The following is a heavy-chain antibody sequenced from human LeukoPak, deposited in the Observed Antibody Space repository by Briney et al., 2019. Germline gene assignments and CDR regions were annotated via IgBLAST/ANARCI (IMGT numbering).Heavy chain of an antibody. D-gene: IGHD2-2*01. J-gene: IGHJ4*02. CDR3: ARAVGYCSSTSCYDFDY. Sequence: SETLSLTCAVYGGSFSGYYWSWIRQPPGKGLEWFGEINHSGSTNYNPSLKSRVTISVDTSKNQFSLKLSSVTAADTAVYYCARAVGYCSSTSCYDFDYWGQGTLVTVSS. CDR1: GGSFSGYY. CDR2: INHSGST. V-gene: IGHV4-34*01.